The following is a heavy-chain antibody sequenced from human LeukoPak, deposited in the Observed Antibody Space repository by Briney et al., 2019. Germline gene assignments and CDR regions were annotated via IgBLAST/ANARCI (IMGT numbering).Heavy chain of an antibody. Sequence: PGGSLRLSCAASGFTFSNYAMNWVRQAPGKGLEWVSVISGSGTTTIYADSMKGRFTISRDNSKSTLYLQMNSLRAEDTAVYRCAKSNVVSLAGTNWFDPWGQGTLVTVSS. CDR2: ISGSGTTT. CDR3: AKSNVVSLAGTNWFDP. CDR1: GFTFSNYA. D-gene: IGHD1-7*01. V-gene: IGHV3-23*01. J-gene: IGHJ5*02.